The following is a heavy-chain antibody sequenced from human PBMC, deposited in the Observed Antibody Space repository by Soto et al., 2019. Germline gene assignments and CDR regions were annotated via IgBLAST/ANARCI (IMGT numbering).Heavy chain of an antibody. CDR1: GYFFTTYG. D-gene: IGHD6-6*01. CDR3: ARDIGSIAARPYYGMDV. V-gene: IGHV1-18*04. J-gene: IGHJ6*02. CDR2: ISPYNGNT. Sequence: ASVKVSCKASGYFFTTYGISWVRQAPGQVLEWMGWISPYNGNTKYAQSFQGRVTMTTDTSTYTAYMELRSLRSDDPAVYYCARDIGSIAARPYYGMDVWGQGTTVNVSS.